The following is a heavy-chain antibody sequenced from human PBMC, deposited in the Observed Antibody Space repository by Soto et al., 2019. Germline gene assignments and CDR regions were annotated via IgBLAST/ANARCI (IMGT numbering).Heavy chain of an antibody. CDR1: GFIFNDHY. Sequence: EVELVESGGGLVQPGGSLRLSCAASGFIFNDHYMEWVRQAPGKGLEWIGGSRDKANGDSTEYAASVKGRFTISRDDYKTSLYLQMNRRKAEYAAVYYCARDSYDKSDYPCWYFELWGRGTVVTISS. V-gene: IGHV3-72*01. J-gene: IGHJ2*01. CDR2: SRDKANGDST. CDR3: ARDSYDKSDYPCWYFEL. D-gene: IGHD3-22*01.